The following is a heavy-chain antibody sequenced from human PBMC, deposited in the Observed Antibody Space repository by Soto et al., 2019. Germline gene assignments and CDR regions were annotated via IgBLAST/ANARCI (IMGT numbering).Heavy chain of an antibody. CDR1: GFTFSRFD. Sequence: PGGSLRLSCEASGFTFSRFDMHWVRQPTGKGLEWVPTIGTAGDTYYAVSVKGRFTISRDNAKNSLSLQMNSLRAGDTAVYFCARGQEVGAHFFDSWGQGTQVTVSS. V-gene: IGHV3-13*01. CDR2: IGTAGDT. J-gene: IGHJ4*02. D-gene: IGHD2-15*01. CDR3: ARGQEVGAHFFDS.